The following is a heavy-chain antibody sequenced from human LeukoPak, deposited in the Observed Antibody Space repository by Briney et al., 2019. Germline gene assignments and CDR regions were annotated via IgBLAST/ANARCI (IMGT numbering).Heavy chain of an antibody. V-gene: IGHV3-7*01. D-gene: IGHD2-15*01. Sequence: GGSLRLSCAASGFTFSGYWMTWVRQAPGKGLEWVANINLDGSGKDYVDSVKGRFAISRDNAKNSLSLQMNSLRAEDTAVYYCARAGAYCSGGSCYSVRSYYYYGMDVWGQGTTVTVSS. CDR1: GFTFSGYW. CDR2: INLDGSGK. CDR3: ARAGAYCSGGSCYSVRSYYYYGMDV. J-gene: IGHJ6*02.